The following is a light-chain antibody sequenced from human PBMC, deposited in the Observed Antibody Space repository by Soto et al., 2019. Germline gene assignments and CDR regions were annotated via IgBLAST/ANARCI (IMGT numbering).Light chain of an antibody. CDR3: CSYAGSSTYYV. V-gene: IGLV2-23*02. CDR1: SSDVGSYNL. J-gene: IGLJ1*01. CDR2: EVS. Sequence: QSALTQPASVSGSPGQSITISWTGTSSDVGSYNLVSWYQQHPGEAPKLMIYEVSKRPSGVSNRFSGSKSGNTASLTIFGLQAEDEADYYCCSYAGSSTYYVFGTGTKLTVL.